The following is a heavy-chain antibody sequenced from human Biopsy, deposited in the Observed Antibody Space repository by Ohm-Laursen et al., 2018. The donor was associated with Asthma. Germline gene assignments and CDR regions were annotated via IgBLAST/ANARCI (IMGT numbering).Heavy chain of an antibody. D-gene: IGHD4-17*01. V-gene: IGHV1-69*01. CDR1: GGTFSRYA. Sequence: SSVKVSCKASGGTFSRYAISWVRQAPGQGLEWMGGLIPVLGTADYAPMFEGRVTITADESTSTAYLELTSLRFEDTAVYYCAREVSTVDYGYYYFAMDVWGQGTTVTVSS. CDR2: LIPVLGTA. CDR3: AREVSTVDYGYYYFAMDV. J-gene: IGHJ6*02.